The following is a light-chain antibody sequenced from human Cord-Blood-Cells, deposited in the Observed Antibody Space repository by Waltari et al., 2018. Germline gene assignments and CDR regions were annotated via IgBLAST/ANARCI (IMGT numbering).Light chain of an antibody. CDR3: CSYAGSSTWV. CDR1: SSDVGSYNL. V-gene: IGLV2-23*01. Sequence: QSALTQPASVSGSPGQSITISCTGTSSDVGSYNLVSWYHQHPGKAPKLMIYEGSKRPSGVSNRFSGSKSVNTASLTISGLQAEDEADYYCCSYAGSSTWVFGGGTKLTVL. CDR2: EGS. J-gene: IGLJ3*02.